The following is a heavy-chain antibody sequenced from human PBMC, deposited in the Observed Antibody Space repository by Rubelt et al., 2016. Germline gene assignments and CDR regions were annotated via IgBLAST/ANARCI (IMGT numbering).Heavy chain of an antibody. D-gene: IGHD3-10*01. CDR1: GYTFTTYG. CDR3: AREEGSSPRSFEY. Sequence: QVQLVQSGTEVKKPGASVKVSCKTSGYTFTTYGITWVRQAPGQGLEWKGWISAYNGNTKYSTSVQGGVTMTKDTSTVSAYRGRGSVRSGETAVDYGAREEGSSPRSFEYWGQGALGTVSS. V-gene: IGHV1-18*01. J-gene: IGHJ4*02. CDR2: ISAYNGNT.